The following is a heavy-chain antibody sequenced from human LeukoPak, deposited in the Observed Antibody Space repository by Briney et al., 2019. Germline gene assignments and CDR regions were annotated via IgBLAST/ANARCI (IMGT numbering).Heavy chain of an antibody. CDR3: ARILGYCSGGSCYGYYYGMDV. J-gene: IGHJ6*02. CDR2: IWYDGSNK. V-gene: IGHV3-33*01. Sequence: GGSLRLSCAASGFTFSSYGMHWVRQAPGKGLEWVAVIWYDGSNKYYADSVKGRFTISRDNSKNTLYLQMNSLRAEDTAVYYCARILGYCSGGSCYGYYYGMDVRGQGTTVTVSS. D-gene: IGHD2-15*01. CDR1: GFTFSSYG.